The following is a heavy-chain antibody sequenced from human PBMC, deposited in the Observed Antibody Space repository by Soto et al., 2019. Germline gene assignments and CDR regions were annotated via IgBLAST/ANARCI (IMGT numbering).Heavy chain of an antibody. CDR1: GFTFSDYY. V-gene: IGHV3-11*06. CDR2: ISSSSSYT. D-gene: IGHD2-15*01. CDR3: ARDPGPVVAATRYYYYYGMDV. Sequence: GGSLRLSCAASGFTFSDYYMSWIRQAPGKGLEWVSYISSSSSYTNYADSVKGRFTISRDNAKNSLYLQMNSLRAEDTAVYYCARDPGPVVAATRYYYYYGMDVWGQGTTVTVSS. J-gene: IGHJ6*02.